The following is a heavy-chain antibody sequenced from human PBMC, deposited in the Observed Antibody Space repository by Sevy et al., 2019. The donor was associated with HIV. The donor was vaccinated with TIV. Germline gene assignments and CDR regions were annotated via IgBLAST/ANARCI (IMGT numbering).Heavy chain of an antibody. CDR2: IKPDGSES. D-gene: IGHD3-16*01. CDR1: GFTFNNFW. J-gene: IGHJ4*01. Sequence: GGSLRLSCVASGFTFNNFWMAWVRQAPGKGLEWFANIKPDGSESNHVGSVKGRFTTSRDNANNSLYLQMNSLTAEDTAVYYWARDVGGGYFDYWGQGTLVTVSS. CDR3: ARDVGGGYFDY. V-gene: IGHV3-7*03.